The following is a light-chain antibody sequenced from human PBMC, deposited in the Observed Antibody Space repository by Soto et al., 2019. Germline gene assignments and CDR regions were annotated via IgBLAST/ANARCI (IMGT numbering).Light chain of an antibody. CDR2: SVT. CDR3: CSYAGSSTNYV. Sequence: QSVLTQPRSVSGSRGQSVTISCRGTNSDVGGYNSVAWYQQKPGEAPKLLLYSVTKRPSGVPDRFSGSKSGNMASLIISGRQAEDEADYYCCSYAGSSTNYVFGTGTKVTVL. J-gene: IGLJ1*01. V-gene: IGLV2-11*01. CDR1: NSDVGGYNS.